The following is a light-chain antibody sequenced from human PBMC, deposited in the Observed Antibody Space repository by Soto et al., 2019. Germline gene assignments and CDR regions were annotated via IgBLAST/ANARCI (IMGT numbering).Light chain of an antibody. J-gene: IGLJ1*01. CDR1: SSDVGGYNY. V-gene: IGLV2-11*01. Sequence: ALTQPRSVSGSPGQSVTISCTGTSSDVGGYNYVSWYQQHPGKAPKLMIYDVSKRPSGVPDRFSGSKSGNTASLTISGLQAEDEADYYCCSYAGSYTLGVFGTGTKLTVL. CDR2: DVS. CDR3: CSYAGSYTLGV.